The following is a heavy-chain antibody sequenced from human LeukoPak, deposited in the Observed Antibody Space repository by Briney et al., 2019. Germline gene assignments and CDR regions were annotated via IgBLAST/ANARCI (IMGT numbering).Heavy chain of an antibody. Sequence: GGSLRLSCPASGFTFSSYAMSWLRQAPGKGLEWVSAISGSGGSTYYADSVKGRFTISRDNSKNTLYLQMNSLRAEDTAVYYCAKDSAAREFFDIWGQGTMVTVSS. J-gene: IGHJ3*02. D-gene: IGHD6-25*01. CDR1: GFTFSSYA. CDR3: AKDSAAREFFDI. CDR2: ISGSGGST. V-gene: IGHV3-23*01.